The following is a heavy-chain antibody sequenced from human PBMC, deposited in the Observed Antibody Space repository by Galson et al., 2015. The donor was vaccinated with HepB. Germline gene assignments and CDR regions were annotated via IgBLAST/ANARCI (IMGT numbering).Heavy chain of an antibody. V-gene: IGHV3-66*01. CDR3: ARVGGYSYGYPFDY. CDR1: GFTVSSNY. Sequence: SLRLSCAASGFTVSSNYMSWVRQAPGKGLEWVSVIYSGGSTYYADSVKGRFTISRDNSKNTLYLQMNSLRAEDTAVYYCARVGGYSYGYPFDYWGQGTLVTVSS. J-gene: IGHJ4*02. CDR2: IYSGGST. D-gene: IGHD5-18*01.